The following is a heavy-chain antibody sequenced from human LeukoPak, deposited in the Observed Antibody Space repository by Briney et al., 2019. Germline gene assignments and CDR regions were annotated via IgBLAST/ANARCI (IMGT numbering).Heavy chain of an antibody. CDR3: ARDHHDWAVAGTGGDWFDP. V-gene: IGHV3-30-3*01. CDR1: GFTFSSYA. Sequence: GGSLRLSCAASGFTFSSYAMHWVRQAPGKGLEWVAVISYDGSNKYYADSVKGRFTISRDNSKNTLYLQMNSLRAEDTAVYYCARDHHDWAVAGTGGDWFDPWGQGTLVTVSS. D-gene: IGHD6-19*01. CDR2: ISYDGSNK. J-gene: IGHJ5*02.